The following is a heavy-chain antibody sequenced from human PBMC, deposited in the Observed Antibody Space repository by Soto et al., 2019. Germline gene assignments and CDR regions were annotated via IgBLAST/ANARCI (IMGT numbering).Heavy chain of an antibody. Sequence: GXSVKVSCKASGGTFSSYTISWVRQAPGQGLEWMGRIIPILGIANYAQKFQGRVTITADKSTSTAYMELSSLRSEDTAVYYCAREPENSGYDWVYYFDYWGQGTLVTVSS. J-gene: IGHJ4*02. V-gene: IGHV1-69*04. CDR1: GGTFSSYT. CDR2: IIPILGIA. D-gene: IGHD5-12*01. CDR3: AREPENSGYDWVYYFDY.